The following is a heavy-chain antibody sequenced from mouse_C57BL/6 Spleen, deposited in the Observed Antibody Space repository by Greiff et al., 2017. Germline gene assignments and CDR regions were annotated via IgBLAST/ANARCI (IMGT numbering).Heavy chain of an antibody. CDR2: ISSGSSTI. V-gene: IGHV5-17*01. Sequence: EVNVVESGGGLVKPGGSLKLSCAASGFTFSDYGMHWVRQAPEKGLEWVAYISSGSSTIYYADTVKGRFTISRDNAKNTLFLQMTSLRSEDTAMYYCARAGGPYFDDWGQGTTLTVAS. CDR1: GFTFSDYG. CDR3: ARAGGPYFDD. J-gene: IGHJ2*01.